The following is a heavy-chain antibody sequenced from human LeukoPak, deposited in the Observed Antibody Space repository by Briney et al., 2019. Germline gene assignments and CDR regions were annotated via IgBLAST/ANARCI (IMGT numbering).Heavy chain of an antibody. CDR3: ARQGIAVAGGFDY. CDR2: ISYDGSNK. J-gene: IGHJ4*02. D-gene: IGHD6-19*01. V-gene: IGHV3-30-3*01. Sequence: SGGSLRLSCAASGFTFSSYAMHWVRQAPGKGLEWVAVISYDGSNKYYADSVKGRFTISRDNSKNTLYLQMNSLRAEDTAVYYCARQGIAVAGGFDYWGQGTLVTVSS. CDR1: GFTFSSYA.